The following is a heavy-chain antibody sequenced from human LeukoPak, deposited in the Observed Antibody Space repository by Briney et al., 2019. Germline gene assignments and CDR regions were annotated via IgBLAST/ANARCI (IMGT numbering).Heavy chain of an antibody. CDR2: IHNSGAT. Sequence: SETLSLTCTVSGGSVSSYYWNWIRQSPGKGLEWIGYIHNSGATNYNPSLRSRVAMSLDTSINQFSLKLRSVTAAGTAIYFCGRGERLGNDYWGQGTLVTVSS. V-gene: IGHV4-59*02. D-gene: IGHD1-1*01. CDR3: GRGERLGNDY. CDR1: GGSVSSYY. J-gene: IGHJ4*02.